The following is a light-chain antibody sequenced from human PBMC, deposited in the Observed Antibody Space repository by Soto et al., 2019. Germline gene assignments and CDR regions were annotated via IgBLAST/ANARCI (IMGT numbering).Light chain of an antibody. J-gene: IGKJ1*01. Sequence: EVVLTQSPGSLSLSPGERATLSCRASQSVISSYLAWYQQKPGQAPGLLIYGASSRATGIPDRFSGSGSGTDFTLTISRLEPEDCAVYYCQQFGGSLTWTVGQGTKVDIK. CDR2: GAS. CDR3: QQFGGSLTWT. CDR1: QSVISSY. V-gene: IGKV3-20*01.